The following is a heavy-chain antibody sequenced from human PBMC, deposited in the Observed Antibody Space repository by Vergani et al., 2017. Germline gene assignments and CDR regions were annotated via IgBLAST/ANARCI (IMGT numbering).Heavy chain of an antibody. D-gene: IGHD4-17*01. V-gene: IGHV1-18*01. CDR2: ISAYNGNT. J-gene: IGHJ4*02. CDR3: ARDLYDYFGDYLRGFDY. Sequence: QVQLVQSGAEVRKSGASVKVSCKASGYSFTSYGISWVRQAPGQGLEWMGWISAYNGNTNYAQKLQGRLTMTTDTSTSTAYMELRSLISDDTAVYYCARDLYDYFGDYLRGFDYWGQGTLVTVSS. CDR1: GYSFTSYG.